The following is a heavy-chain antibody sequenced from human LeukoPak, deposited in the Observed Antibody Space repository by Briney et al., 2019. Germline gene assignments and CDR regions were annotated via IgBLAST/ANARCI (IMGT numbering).Heavy chain of an antibody. CDR1: GYTFTDNV. V-gene: IGHV1-18*01. J-gene: IGHJ3*02. Sequence: ASVKVSCKTSGYTFTDNVITWVRQAPGQGLEWMGWISVYNGDTNYAQTLQARVRMNADTSTSTAYMELRSLRSDDTAVYYCARDRPREMYYYDPGDAFDIWGQGTMVTVSS. D-gene: IGHD3-22*01. CDR2: ISVYNGDT. CDR3: ARDRPREMYYYDPGDAFDI.